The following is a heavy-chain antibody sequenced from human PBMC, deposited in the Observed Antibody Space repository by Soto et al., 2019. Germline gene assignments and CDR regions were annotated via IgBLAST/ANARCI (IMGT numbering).Heavy chain of an antibody. D-gene: IGHD3-16*01. CDR2: MNPGSGDT. V-gene: IGHV1-8*01. J-gene: IGHJ5*02. Sequence: WASVTLASRASVYSFNDNDFIWVLQTTGQGLEWMGWMNPGSGDTGYAQKFQGRVTMTRDISTATAYMELSSLRSDDTATYYCARMATFGSLNWFDPWRQGTLVSV. CDR3: ARMATFGSLNWFDP. CDR1: VYSFNDND.